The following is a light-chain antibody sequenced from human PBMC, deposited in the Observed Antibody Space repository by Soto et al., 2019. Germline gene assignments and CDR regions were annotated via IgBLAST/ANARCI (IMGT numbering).Light chain of an antibody. CDR1: QSISSW. Sequence: DIQMTQSPSTLSASVGDRVTITCRASQSISSWLAWYQQKPGKAPKLLIYDASSLESGVPSRFSGSGAGTEFTLTISSLQPDDFATYYYQQYNSYQYTFGQGTKLEI. CDR2: DAS. V-gene: IGKV1-5*01. J-gene: IGKJ2*01. CDR3: QQYNSYQYT.